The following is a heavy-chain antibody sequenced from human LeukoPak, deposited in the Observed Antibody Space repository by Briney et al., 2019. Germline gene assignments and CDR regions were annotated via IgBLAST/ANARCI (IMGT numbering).Heavy chain of an antibody. V-gene: IGHV1-18*01. CDR2: ISAYNGNT. CDR3: ARAVPPVNYYESSANWFDP. CDR1: GYTFTSYG. Sequence: ASVKVSCKASGYTFTSYGISWVRQAPGQGLEWMGWISAYNGNTNYAQKLQGRVTMTTDTSTSTAYMELRSLRSDDTAVYYCARAVPPVNYYESSANWFDPWGQGTLVTVSS. D-gene: IGHD3-22*01. J-gene: IGHJ5*02.